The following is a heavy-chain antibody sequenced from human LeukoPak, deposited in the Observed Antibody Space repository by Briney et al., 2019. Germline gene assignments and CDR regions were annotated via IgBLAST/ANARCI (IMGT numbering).Heavy chain of an antibody. CDR2: INQGGST. Sequence: PSETLSLTCTVYGGSFSGYYWSWIRQPPGKGLEWIGEINQGGSTNYNPSLKSRVTISVDTSKKQFSLKLRSVTAADTAVYYCARHEWGITNAFDIWGQGTMVTVSS. V-gene: IGHV4-34*01. CDR1: GGSFSGYY. D-gene: IGHD1-14*01. J-gene: IGHJ3*02. CDR3: ARHEWGITNAFDI.